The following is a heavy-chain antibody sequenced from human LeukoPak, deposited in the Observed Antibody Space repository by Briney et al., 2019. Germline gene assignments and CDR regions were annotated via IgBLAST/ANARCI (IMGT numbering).Heavy chain of an antibody. V-gene: IGHV3-7*01. CDR3: ARDRIVVLPTARWVPVDSYYYMDV. D-gene: IGHD2-2*01. Sequence: GGSQRLSCAVSVLTFSSFWKSWVRQARGKGLEWVANIKQDGCEKYYLEYVKSRFTKSRDNAKSSVYLQMNSLRAKDTAVYYSARDRIVVLPTARWVPVDSYYYMDVWGKGTTLTVSS. CDR1: VLTFSSFW. J-gene: IGHJ6*03. CDR2: IKQDGCEK.